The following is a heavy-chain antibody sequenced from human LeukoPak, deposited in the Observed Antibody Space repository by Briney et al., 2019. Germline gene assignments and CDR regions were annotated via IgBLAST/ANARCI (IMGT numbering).Heavy chain of an antibody. Sequence: ASVKVSCKASGYTFTSYYMHWVRQAPGQGLEWMGIINPSGGSTSYAQKFQGRVTITADESTSTAYMELSSLRSEDTAVYYCARDTRYSGSWDAFDIWGQGTMVTVSS. CDR3: ARDTRYSGSWDAFDI. J-gene: IGHJ3*02. V-gene: IGHV1-46*01. CDR2: INPSGGST. D-gene: IGHD1-26*01. CDR1: GYTFTSYY.